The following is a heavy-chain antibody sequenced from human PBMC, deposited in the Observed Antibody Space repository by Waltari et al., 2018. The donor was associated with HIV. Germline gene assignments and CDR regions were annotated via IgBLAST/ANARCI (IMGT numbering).Heavy chain of an antibody. CDR3: ARQGAGDYGDYLFDY. J-gene: IGHJ4*02. CDR1: GYPFSDND. D-gene: IGHD4-17*01. V-gene: IGHV1-8*01. Sequence: QVQLVQSGTEVKEPGASLKVSCKAPGYPFSDNDINWVRQAPRQGLEWVWSDCPKTGKTSVAQRMPGRVVVNRDDSMNTAYMERNSLTSGDTAVYYCARQGAGDYGDYLFDYWGQGTLLTVSS. CDR2: DCPKTGKT.